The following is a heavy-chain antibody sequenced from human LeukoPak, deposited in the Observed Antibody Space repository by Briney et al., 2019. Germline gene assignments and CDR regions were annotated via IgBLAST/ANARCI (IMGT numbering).Heavy chain of an antibody. Sequence: GGSLRLSCAASGFTFSNYWMHWVRHAPGKGLVWVSRIKGVGSSTTYADSVKGRFTISRDNARKMLYLQMNSLRAEDTAVYYCARDPDSGGYSTFQLWGQGTLVTVSS. D-gene: IGHD3-22*01. J-gene: IGHJ1*01. CDR1: GFTFSNYW. CDR2: IKGVGSST. V-gene: IGHV3-74*03. CDR3: ARDPDSGGYSTFQL.